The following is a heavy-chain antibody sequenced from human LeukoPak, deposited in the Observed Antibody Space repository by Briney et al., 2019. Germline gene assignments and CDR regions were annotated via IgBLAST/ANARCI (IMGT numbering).Heavy chain of an antibody. CDR2: IYHSGST. CDR1: GGSISSSSYY. V-gene: IGHV4-39*07. D-gene: IGHD4-17*01. Sequence: PSETLSLTCTVSGGSISSSSYYWGWIRQPPGKGLDWIGSIYHSGSTYYNPSLKSRVTISVDRSKNQFSLKLSSVTAADTAVYYCARGAYGDYVPDYWGQGTLVTVSS. CDR3: ARGAYGDYVPDY. J-gene: IGHJ4*02.